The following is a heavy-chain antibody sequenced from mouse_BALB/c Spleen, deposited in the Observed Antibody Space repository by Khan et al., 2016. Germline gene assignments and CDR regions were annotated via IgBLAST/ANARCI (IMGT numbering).Heavy chain of an antibody. CDR1: GYTFTSYD. D-gene: IGHD1-1*01. J-gene: IGHJ2*01. Sequence: QVQLQQSGAELVQPGASVKLSCKTSGYTFTSYDINWVRQRPEQGLEWIGWIFPGDDFTRYNEKFKGKATLTTDKSSSTAYMQLSRLTSEDSDVYFCARETVVSPYYFDYWGQGTTLTVSS. CDR2: IFPGDDFT. CDR3: ARETVVSPYYFDY. V-gene: IGHV1S50*01.